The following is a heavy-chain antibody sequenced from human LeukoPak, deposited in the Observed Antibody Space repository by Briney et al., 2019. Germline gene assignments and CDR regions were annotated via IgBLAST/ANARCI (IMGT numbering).Heavy chain of an antibody. J-gene: IGHJ6*03. CDR3: ARAPPTYFWSGYGYYYMDV. CDR2: IYYSGST. Sequence: SETLSLTCTVSGGSISSGDYYWSWIRQPPGKGLVWIGNIYYSGSTYYNPSLKSRVTISVDTSKNQFSLKLSSVTTADTAVCYCARAPPTYFWSGYGYYYMDVWGKGTTVTVSS. CDR1: GGSISSGDYY. D-gene: IGHD3-3*01. V-gene: IGHV4-30-4*08.